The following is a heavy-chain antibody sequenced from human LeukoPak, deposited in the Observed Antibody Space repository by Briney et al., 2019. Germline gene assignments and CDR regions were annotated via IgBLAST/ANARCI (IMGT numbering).Heavy chain of an antibody. D-gene: IGHD2-2*01. Sequence: SETLSLTCTVSGGSISSYYWSWIRQPAGKGLEWIGRIYTTGSTNYNPSLKSRVNMSVDTSKNQFSLKLSSVTAADTAVYYCARSTSCLAIDDWGQGTLVTVSS. CDR3: ARSTSCLAIDD. CDR2: IYTTGST. J-gene: IGHJ4*02. V-gene: IGHV4-4*07. CDR1: GGSISSYY.